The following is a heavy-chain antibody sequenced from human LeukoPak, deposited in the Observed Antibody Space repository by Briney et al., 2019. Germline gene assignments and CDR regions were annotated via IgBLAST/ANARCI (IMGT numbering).Heavy chain of an antibody. Sequence: GGSLRLSCAASGFTFSSYGMHWVRQAPGKGLEWEAFIRYDGSNKYYADSVKGRFTISRDNSKNTLFLQMNSLRADDTAVYYCARPFLAGGYYMDVWGKGTTVSVSS. CDR2: IRYDGSNK. D-gene: IGHD2/OR15-2a*01. J-gene: IGHJ6*03. V-gene: IGHV3-30*02. CDR1: GFTFSSYG. CDR3: ARPFLAGGYYMDV.